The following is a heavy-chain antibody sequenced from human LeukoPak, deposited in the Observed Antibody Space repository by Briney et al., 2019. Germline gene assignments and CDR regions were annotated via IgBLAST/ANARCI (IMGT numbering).Heavy chain of an antibody. J-gene: IGHJ6*03. Sequence: GGSLRLSCVASGFTFSSYGMSWVRQAPGKGLEWVSSISGSGGSTYYADSVKGRFTISRDSSKNTLYLQMNSLRADDTAVYYCAKSSTFYYYYSMDVWGKGTTVTVSS. CDR2: ISGSGGST. V-gene: IGHV3-23*01. CDR1: GFTFSSYG. CDR3: AKSSTFYYYYSMDV.